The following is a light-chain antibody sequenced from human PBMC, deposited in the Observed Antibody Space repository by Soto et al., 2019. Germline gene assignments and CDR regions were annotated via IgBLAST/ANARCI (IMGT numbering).Light chain of an antibody. CDR1: SSDVGAYDY. Sequence: QSALTQPASVSGSPRQSITISCTGTSSDVGAYDYVSWYQHHPGKAPKLMIYEVDNRPSGVSNRFSGSKSGNTASLTISGLQAEDEADYYCNSYTTSSTLVFGTGTQLTVL. CDR2: EVD. J-gene: IGLJ1*01. CDR3: NSYTTSSTLV. V-gene: IGLV2-14*01.